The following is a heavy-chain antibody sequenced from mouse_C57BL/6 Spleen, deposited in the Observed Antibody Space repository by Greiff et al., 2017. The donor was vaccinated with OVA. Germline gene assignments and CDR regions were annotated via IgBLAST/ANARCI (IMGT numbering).Heavy chain of an antibody. CDR3: AREEPSGNSRGGDAMDY. CDR2: INPNNGGT. J-gene: IGHJ4*01. CDR1: GYTFTDYY. D-gene: IGHD1-3*01. Sequence: VQLQQSGPELVKPGASVKISCKASGYTFTDYYMNWVKQSHGKSLEWIGDINPNNGGTSYNQKFKGKATLTVDKSSSTAYMELRSLTSEDSAVYYCAREEPSGNSRGGDAMDYWGQGTSVTVSS. V-gene: IGHV1-26*01.